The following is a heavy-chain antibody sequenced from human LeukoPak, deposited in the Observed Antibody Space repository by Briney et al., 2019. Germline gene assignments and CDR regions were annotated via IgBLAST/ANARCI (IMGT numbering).Heavy chain of an antibody. CDR3: ARGYSSGWLYYYYMDV. D-gene: IGHD6-19*01. CDR2: IYYSGST. V-gene: IGHV4-59*01. Sequence: SETLSLTCTVSGGSISSYYWSWIRQPPGKGLEWIGYIYYSGSTNYNPSLKSRVTISVDTSKNQFSLKLSSVTAADTAVYYCARGYSSGWLYYYYMDVWGKGTTVTISS. CDR1: GGSISSYY. J-gene: IGHJ6*03.